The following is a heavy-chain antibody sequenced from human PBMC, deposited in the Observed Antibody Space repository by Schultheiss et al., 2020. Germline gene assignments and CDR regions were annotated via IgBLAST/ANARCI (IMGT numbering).Heavy chain of an antibody. V-gene: IGHV4-59*12. CDR2: IYYSGST. J-gene: IGHJ6*02. Sequence: SETLSLTCTVSGGSISSYYWSWIRQPPGKGLEWIGYIYYSGSTNYNPSLKSRVNISVDTSKSQFSLKLSSVTAADTAVYYCARDRTRRNYYGMDVWGQGTTVTVSS. D-gene: IGHD1-14*01. CDR3: ARDRTRRNYYGMDV. CDR1: GGSISSYY.